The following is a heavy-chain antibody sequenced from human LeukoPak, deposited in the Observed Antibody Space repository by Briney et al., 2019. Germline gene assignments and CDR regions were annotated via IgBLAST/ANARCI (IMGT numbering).Heavy chain of an antibody. J-gene: IGHJ6*02. CDR3: ASPNCSGGSCYSYYYYYGMDV. Sequence: ASVKVSCKASGYTFTGYYMHWVRQAPGQGLEWMGWINPNSGGTNYAQKFQGRVTMTRDTSISTAYMELSRLRSDDTAVYYCASPNCSGGSCYSYYYYYGMDVWGQGTTVTVSS. D-gene: IGHD2-15*01. CDR2: INPNSGGT. V-gene: IGHV1-2*02. CDR1: GYTFTGYY.